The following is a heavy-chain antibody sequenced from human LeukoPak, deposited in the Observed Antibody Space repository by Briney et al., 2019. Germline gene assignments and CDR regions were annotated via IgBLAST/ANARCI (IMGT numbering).Heavy chain of an antibody. Sequence: PGGSLRLSCAASGFTFSSYGMHWVRQAPGKGLEWVAVIWYDGSNKYYADSVKGRFTISRDNSKNTLYLQMNSLRAEDTAVYYCARDDNFYYGMDVWGQGITVTVSS. CDR2: IWYDGSNK. J-gene: IGHJ6*02. V-gene: IGHV3-33*01. CDR1: GFTFSSYG. CDR3: ARDDNFYYGMDV.